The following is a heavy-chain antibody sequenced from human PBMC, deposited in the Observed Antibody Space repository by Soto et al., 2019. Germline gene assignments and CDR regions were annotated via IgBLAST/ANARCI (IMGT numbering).Heavy chain of an antibody. CDR1: AGSISSYY. CDR2: IYYSGRT. CDR3: ARGATSWSLDFGS. J-gene: IGHJ4*02. D-gene: IGHD2-2*01. Sequence: KTSETLSLTCTVSAGSISSYYWSWIRQPPGKGLEWIGYIYYSGRTNYNPSLKTRVTISVDTSKNQFSLKLSSVTAADTAVYYCARGATSWSLDFGSWGQGTLVTVS. V-gene: IGHV4-59*01.